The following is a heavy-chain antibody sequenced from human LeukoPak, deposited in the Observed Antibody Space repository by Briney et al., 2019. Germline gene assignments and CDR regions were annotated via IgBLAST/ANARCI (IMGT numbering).Heavy chain of an antibody. CDR1: GFIFSRSA. Sequence: SVKVSCRASGFIFSRSAVQWVRQARGQRLEWIGWIVVGSGNTNYAQKFQERVTMTRDMSTGTAYMELSSLRSEDTAVYYCAAGNYYDSSGYYPYAFDIWGQGTMVTVSS. J-gene: IGHJ3*02. CDR3: AAGNYYDSSGYYPYAFDI. CDR2: IVVGSGNT. V-gene: IGHV1-58*01. D-gene: IGHD3-22*01.